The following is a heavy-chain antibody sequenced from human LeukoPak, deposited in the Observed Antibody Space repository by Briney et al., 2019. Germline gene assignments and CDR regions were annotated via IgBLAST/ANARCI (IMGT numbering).Heavy chain of an antibody. CDR2: ISGSGGST. D-gene: IGHD2-2*01. V-gene: IGHV3-23*01. Sequence: GGSLRLSCAASGFTFSSYAMSWVRQAPGKGLEWVSAISGSGGSTYYADSVKGRFTISRDNSKNTLYLQMNSLRAEDTAVYYCAKAPRVVNYYYYYMDVWGKGTTVTVSS. J-gene: IGHJ6*03. CDR1: GFTFSSYA. CDR3: AKAPRVVNYYYYYMDV.